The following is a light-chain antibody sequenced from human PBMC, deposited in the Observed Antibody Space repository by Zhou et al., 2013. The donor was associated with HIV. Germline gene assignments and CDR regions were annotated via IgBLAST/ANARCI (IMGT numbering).Light chain of an antibody. CDR1: QSVYSSY. J-gene: IGKJ4*01. CDR2: GAS. CDR3: QQFNNWPLT. V-gene: IGKV3-15*01. Sequence: EIVLTQSPGTLSLSPGETASLSCRASQSVYSSYVAWYQHKPGQAPRLLIYGASTRATGIPARFSGSGSGTEFTLTISSLQSEDFAVYWCQQFNNWPLTFGGGTKVEIK.